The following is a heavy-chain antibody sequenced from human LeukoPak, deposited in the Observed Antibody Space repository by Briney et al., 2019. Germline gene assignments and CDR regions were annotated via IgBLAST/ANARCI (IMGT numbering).Heavy chain of an antibody. CDR1: GYSISSGYY. J-gene: IGHJ4*02. Sequence: PETLSLTCTVSGYSISSGYYWGWIRQPPGKGLEWIGSIYHSGSTYYNPSLKSRVTISVDTSKNQFSLKLSSVTATDTAVYYCASSSGSYSFDYWGQGTLVTVSS. CDR3: ASSSGSYSFDY. V-gene: IGHV4-38-2*02. CDR2: IYHSGST. D-gene: IGHD1-26*01.